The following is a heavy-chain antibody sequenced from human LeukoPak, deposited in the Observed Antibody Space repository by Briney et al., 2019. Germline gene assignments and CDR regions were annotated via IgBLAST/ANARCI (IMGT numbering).Heavy chain of an antibody. CDR3: ARDQQQLVRFDY. J-gene: IGHJ4*02. Sequence: GGSLRLSCATSGFTFTNYAMRWVRQAPGKGLEWVAVISVDGSNKYYADSVKGRFTISRDNSKNTLYLQMNSLRAEDTAVYYCARDQQQLVRFDYWGQGTLVTVSS. V-gene: IGHV3-30-3*01. CDR1: GFTFTNYA. D-gene: IGHD6-13*01. CDR2: ISVDGSNK.